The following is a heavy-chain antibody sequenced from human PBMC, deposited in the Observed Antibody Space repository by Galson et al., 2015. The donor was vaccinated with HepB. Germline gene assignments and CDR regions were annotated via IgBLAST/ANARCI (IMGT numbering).Heavy chain of an antibody. V-gene: IGHV3-48*02. CDR3: ARDNMVAGAVDI. CDR1: GSTFSYYN. D-gene: IGHD5-12*01. J-gene: IGHJ3*02. Sequence: SLRLSCAASGSTFSYYNMDWVRQAPGKGLEWVSYISSTSSAIYYADSVKGRFTISRDNAKNSLYLQMNSLRDEDTAIYYCARDNMVAGAVDIWGQGTMVAVSS. CDR2: ISSTSSAI.